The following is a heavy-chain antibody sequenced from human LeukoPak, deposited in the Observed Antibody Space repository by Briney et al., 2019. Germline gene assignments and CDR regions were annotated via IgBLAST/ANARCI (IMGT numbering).Heavy chain of an antibody. V-gene: IGHV3-23*01. CDR2: ISGSGGST. CDR3: ARETRGGNDY. CDR1: GFTFGSYA. D-gene: IGHD4-23*01. Sequence: GGSLRLSCAASGFTFGSYAMSWVRQAPGKGLEWVSAISGSGGSTYYADSVKGRFTISRDNSKNTLYLQMSSLRAEDTAVYYCARETRGGNDYWGQGTLVTVSS. J-gene: IGHJ4*02.